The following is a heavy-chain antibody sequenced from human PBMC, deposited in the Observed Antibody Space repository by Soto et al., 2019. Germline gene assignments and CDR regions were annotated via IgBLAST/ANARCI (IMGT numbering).Heavy chain of an antibody. Sequence: GGSLRLSCAASGFTFDDYAMHWVRQAPGKGLEWVSGISWNSGSIGYADSVKGRFTISRDNAKNSLYLQMNSLRAEDTALYYCAKDIRAGRIPIGYQLLPRGGYDYWGQGTLVTVSS. D-gene: IGHD2-2*01. V-gene: IGHV3-9*01. CDR3: AKDIRAGRIPIGYQLLPRGGYDY. J-gene: IGHJ4*02. CDR1: GFTFDDYA. CDR2: ISWNSGSI.